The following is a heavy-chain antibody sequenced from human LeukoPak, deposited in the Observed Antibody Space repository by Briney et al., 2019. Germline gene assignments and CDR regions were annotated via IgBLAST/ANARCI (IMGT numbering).Heavy chain of an antibody. CDR1: GYTFTGYY. Sequence: ASVKVSCKASGYTFTGYYMHWVRQAPGQGLEWMGIINPSGGSTSYAQKFQGRVTMTRYTSTSTVYMELSSLRSEDTAVYYCAREVMGGYDYGYWGQGTLVTVSS. CDR3: AREVMGGYDYGY. J-gene: IGHJ4*02. V-gene: IGHV1-46*01. D-gene: IGHD5-12*01. CDR2: INPSGGST.